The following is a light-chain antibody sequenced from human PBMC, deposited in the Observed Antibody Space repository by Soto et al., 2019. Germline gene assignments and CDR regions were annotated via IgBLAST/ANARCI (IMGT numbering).Light chain of an antibody. J-gene: IGKJ2*01. V-gene: IGKV1-5*03. CDR1: QTISSW. Sequence: DIQMTQSPSTLSGSVGDRVTITCRASQTISSWLAWYQQKPGKAPKLLIYKASSLESGVPSRFSGSGSGTEFTLTISSLQPDDFATYYFQQYNSYSYTFGQGTKLEIK. CDR2: KAS. CDR3: QQYNSYSYT.